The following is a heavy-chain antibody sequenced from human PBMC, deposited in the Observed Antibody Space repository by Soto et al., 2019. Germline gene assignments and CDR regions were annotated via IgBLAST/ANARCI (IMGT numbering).Heavy chain of an antibody. V-gene: IGHV3-53*01. D-gene: IGHD6-13*01. J-gene: IGHJ4*02. CDR3: ARDRPWAATGQYDY. CDR2: IYTPGST. CDR1: GFTVSYKN. Sequence: LRLSCAASGFTVSYKNMSWVRQAPGKGLEWVSVIYTPGSTYYADSVKGRFTISRDNSKNTLYLQMNSLRAEDTAVYYCARDRPWAATGQYDYWGQGTLVTVSS.